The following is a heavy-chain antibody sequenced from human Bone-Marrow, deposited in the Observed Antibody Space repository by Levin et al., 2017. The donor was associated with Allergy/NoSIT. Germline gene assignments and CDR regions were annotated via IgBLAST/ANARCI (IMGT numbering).Heavy chain of an antibody. CDR3: AKQRDDYCSSTSCYFPLDY. CDR2: TSYYGSKK. D-gene: IGHD2-2*01. Sequence: GGSLRLSCAASGFTFSSYGIHWVRQAPGNGLEWVAVTSYYGSKKHYADSVKGRFTISRDDSKNTMYLQMNSLRAEDTAVYYCAKQRDDYCSSTSCYFPLDYWGQGTLVTVSS. J-gene: IGHJ4*02. CDR1: GFTFSSYG. V-gene: IGHV3-30*18.